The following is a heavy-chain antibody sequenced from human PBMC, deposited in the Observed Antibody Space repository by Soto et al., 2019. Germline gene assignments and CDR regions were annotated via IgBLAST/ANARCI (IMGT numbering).Heavy chain of an antibody. J-gene: IGHJ4*02. CDR1: GGTFSSYT. D-gene: IGHD5-12*01. CDR3: AREGATKWIDY. Sequence: QVQLVQSGAEVKKPGSSVKVSCKASGGTFSSYTISWVRQAPGQGLEWMGRIIPILGIANYAQKFQGRVTFTADKPTSTAYMELSSLRSEDTAVYYCAREGATKWIDYWGQGTLVTVSS. V-gene: IGHV1-69*08. CDR2: IIPILGIA.